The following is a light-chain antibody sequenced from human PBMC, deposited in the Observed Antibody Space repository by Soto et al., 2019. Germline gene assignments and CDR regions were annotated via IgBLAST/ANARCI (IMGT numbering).Light chain of an antibody. Sequence: SVLTQSPSVSGAPGQRVTISCTGSSSNIGAGYDVHWYQQLPGTAPKLLIYGNSNRPSGVPDRFSGSKSGTSASLAITGLQAEDEADYYCQSYDSSLSGSVFGGGTKVTVL. CDR2: GNS. V-gene: IGLV1-40*01. J-gene: IGLJ2*01. CDR1: SSNIGAGYD. CDR3: QSYDSSLSGSV.